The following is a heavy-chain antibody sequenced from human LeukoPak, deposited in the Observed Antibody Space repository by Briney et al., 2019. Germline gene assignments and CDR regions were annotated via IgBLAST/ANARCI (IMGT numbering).Heavy chain of an antibody. D-gene: IGHD3-22*01. CDR3: ARHDSSGYSPLSADY. Sequence: GESLKISCKGSEYSFTSYWIGWVRQMPGKGLEWMGIIYPGDSDTRYSPSFQGQVTISADKSISTAYLQWSSLKASDTAMYYCARHDSSGYSPLSADYWGQGTLVTVSS. CDR2: IYPGDSDT. J-gene: IGHJ4*02. CDR1: EYSFTSYW. V-gene: IGHV5-51*01.